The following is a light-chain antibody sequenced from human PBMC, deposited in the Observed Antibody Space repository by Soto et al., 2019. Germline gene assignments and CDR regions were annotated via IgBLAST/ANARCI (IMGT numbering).Light chain of an antibody. CDR3: QQYNNWPFIT. CDR2: AAS. Sequence: DIQMTQSPSSLSASVGDRVTITCRASQTISNYLNWYQQQPGKAPKLLIYAASSLQSGVPSRFSGSGSGTDFTLTISSLQSEDFAVYYCQQYNNWPFITFGQGTRLEIK. J-gene: IGKJ5*01. CDR1: QTISNY. V-gene: IGKV1-39*01.